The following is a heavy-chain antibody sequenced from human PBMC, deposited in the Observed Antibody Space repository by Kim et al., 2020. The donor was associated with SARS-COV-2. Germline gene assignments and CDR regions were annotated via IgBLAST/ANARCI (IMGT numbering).Heavy chain of an antibody. J-gene: IGHJ4*02. CDR2: INHSGST. V-gene: IGHV4-34*01. Sequence: SETLSLTCAVYGGSFSGYYWSWIRQPPGKGLEWIGEINHSGSTNYNPSLKSRVTISVDTSKNQFSLKLSSVTAADTAVYYCARGLPTTVVTPWPAYDYWGQGTLVTVSS. CDR3: ARGLPTTVVTPWPAYDY. D-gene: IGHD4-17*01. CDR1: GGSFSGYY.